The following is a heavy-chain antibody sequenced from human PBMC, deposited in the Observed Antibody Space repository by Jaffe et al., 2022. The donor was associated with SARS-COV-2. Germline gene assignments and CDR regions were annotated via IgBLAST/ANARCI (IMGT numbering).Heavy chain of an antibody. CDR2: ISGDTTTI. V-gene: IGHV3-48*01. Sequence: EVQLVESGGGLVQPGGSLRLSCVASGFTFRTYSMNWVRQAPGKGLEWFSYISGDTTTIYYADSVRGRFTISRDNAKNSLFLQMNSLRAEDTAVYYCASGGYSYGYCDNWGQGTLVTVPS. CDR3: ASGGYSYGYCDN. CDR1: GFTFRTYS. J-gene: IGHJ4*02. D-gene: IGHD5-18*01.